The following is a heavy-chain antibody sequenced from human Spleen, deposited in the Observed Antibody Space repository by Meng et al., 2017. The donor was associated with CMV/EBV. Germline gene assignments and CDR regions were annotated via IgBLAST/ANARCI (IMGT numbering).Heavy chain of an antibody. CDR2: INPNSGGT. V-gene: IGHV1-2*02. J-gene: IGHJ5*02. D-gene: IGHD2-15*01. CDR3: ARHLEEYRFGLAAQQNYFDP. Sequence: ASVKVSCKASGYSFADYNIHWFRQAPGQGLEWMGWINPNSGGTNYARNFQDRVTLTRDTSINTAYMVLSRLTSGDTAVYYCARHLEEYRFGLAAQQNYFDPWAPGALVTV. CDR1: GYSFADYN.